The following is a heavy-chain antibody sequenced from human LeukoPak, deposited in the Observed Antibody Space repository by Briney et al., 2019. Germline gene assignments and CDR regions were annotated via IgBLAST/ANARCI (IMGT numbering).Heavy chain of an antibody. CDR1: GGSISSGGYY. V-gene: IGHV4-31*03. J-gene: IGHJ4*02. D-gene: IGHD5-24*01. CDR2: IYYNGST. Sequence: SETLSLTCTVSGGSISSGGYYWSWIRQHPGKGLEWIGYIYYNGSTYYNPSLKSRVTISVDTSKNQFSLKLSSVTAADTAVYYCARAYEMATRIDYWGQGTLVTVSS. CDR3: ARAYEMATRIDY.